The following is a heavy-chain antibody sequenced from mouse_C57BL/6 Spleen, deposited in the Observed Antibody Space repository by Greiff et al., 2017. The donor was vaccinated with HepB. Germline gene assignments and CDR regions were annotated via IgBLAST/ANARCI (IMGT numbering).Heavy chain of an antibody. CDR2: ISSGSSTI. D-gene: IGHD2-4*01. V-gene: IGHV5-17*01. CDR3: ARSGGLRHFDY. Sequence: EVQLQESGGGLVKPGGSLKLSCAASGFTFSDYGMHWVRQAPEKGLEWVAYISSGSSTIYYADTVKGRFTISRDNAKNTLFLQMTSLRSEDTAMYYCARSGGLRHFDYWGQGTTLTVSS. J-gene: IGHJ2*01. CDR1: GFTFSDYG.